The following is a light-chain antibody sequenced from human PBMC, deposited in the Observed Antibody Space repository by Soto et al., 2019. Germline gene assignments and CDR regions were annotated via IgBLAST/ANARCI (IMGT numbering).Light chain of an antibody. J-gene: IGLJ3*02. CDR1: SSDVGGHNY. V-gene: IGLV2-14*01. CDR2: EVS. Sequence: QSALAQPASVSGSPGQSITISCIGTSSDVGGHNYVSWYQQYPGKAPKLLISEVSDRPSGISIRFSGSTSGNTASLTISGLQADDEADYYCSSYTSANTWVFGGGTKLTVL. CDR3: SSYTSANTWV.